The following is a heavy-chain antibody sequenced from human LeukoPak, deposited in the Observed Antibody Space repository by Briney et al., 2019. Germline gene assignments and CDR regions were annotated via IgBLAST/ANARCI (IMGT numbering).Heavy chain of an antibody. V-gene: IGHV4-34*01. CDR3: ARGPLGSSWHYYYYYGMDV. J-gene: IGHJ6*02. CDR2: VTHSGGA. CDR1: GGSFSDYY. D-gene: IGHD6-13*01. Sequence: PSETLSLTCAVYGGSFSDYYRSWIRQPPGKGLEWIGEVTHSGGANYNPSLKSRVTVSVDTSKNQFSLKLSSVTVADTAVYYCARGPLGSSWHYYYYYGMDVWGQGATVTVSS.